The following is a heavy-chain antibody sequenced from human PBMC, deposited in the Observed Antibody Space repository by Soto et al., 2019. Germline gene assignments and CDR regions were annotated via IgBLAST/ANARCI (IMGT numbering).Heavy chain of an antibody. CDR1: GFTFSNAW. CDR2: IKSKTDGGTT. J-gene: IGHJ5*02. D-gene: IGHD2-2*01. Sequence: PGGSLRLSCAASGFTFSNAWMSWVRQAPGKGLEWVGRIKSKTDGGTTDYAAPVKGRFTISRDDSKNTLYLQMNSLKTEDTAVYYCTTERVCSSTSCYDWFDPWGQGTLVTVSS. CDR3: TTERVCSSTSCYDWFDP. V-gene: IGHV3-15*01.